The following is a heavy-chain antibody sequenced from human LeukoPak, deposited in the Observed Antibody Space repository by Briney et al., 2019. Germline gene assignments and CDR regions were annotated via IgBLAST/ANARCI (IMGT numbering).Heavy chain of an antibody. CDR3: ARGKAPDDFWSGYYLEYYYYYGMDV. CDR2: INPNSGGT. V-gene: IGHV1-2*02. D-gene: IGHD3-3*01. Sequence: ASVKVSCKASGYTFTGYYMHWVRQPPGQGLEWMGWINPNSGGTNYAQKFQGRVTMTRDTSISTAYMELSRLRSDDTAVYYCARGKAPDDFWSGYYLEYYYYYGMDVWGQGTTVTVSS. CDR1: GYTFTGYY. J-gene: IGHJ6*02.